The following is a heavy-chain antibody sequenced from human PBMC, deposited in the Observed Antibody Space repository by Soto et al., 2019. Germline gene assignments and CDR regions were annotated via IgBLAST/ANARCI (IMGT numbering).Heavy chain of an antibody. V-gene: IGHV1-18*01. Sequence: QVPLVQSGAEVKKPGASVKVSCKASGYTFTSYGISWVRQAPGQGLEWMGWISAYNGNTNYAQKLQGRVTMTTDTSTSTAYMGLRSLRSDDTAVYYCARTLRGYCSGGSCYQDAFDIWGQGTMVTVSS. CDR1: GYTFTSYG. J-gene: IGHJ3*02. D-gene: IGHD2-15*01. CDR2: ISAYNGNT. CDR3: ARTLRGYCSGGSCYQDAFDI.